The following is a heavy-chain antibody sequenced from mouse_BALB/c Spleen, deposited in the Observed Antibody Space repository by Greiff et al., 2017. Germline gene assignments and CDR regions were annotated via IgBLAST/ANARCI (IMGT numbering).Heavy chain of an antibody. CDR2: INPGSGGT. Sequence: QVQLQQSGAELVRPGTSVKVSCKASGYAFTNYLIEWVKQRPGQGLEWIGVINPGSGGTNYNEKFKGKATLTADKSSSTAYMQLSSLTSDDSAVYFCASYDYDEGNYFDYWGQGTTLTVSS. CDR1: GYAFTNYL. CDR3: ASYDYDEGNYFDY. J-gene: IGHJ2*01. D-gene: IGHD2-4*01. V-gene: IGHV1-54*01.